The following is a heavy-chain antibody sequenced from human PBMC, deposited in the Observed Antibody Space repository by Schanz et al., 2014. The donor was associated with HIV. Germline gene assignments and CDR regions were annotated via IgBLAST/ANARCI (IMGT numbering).Heavy chain of an antibody. CDR1: GFTFSRYW. Sequence: EVQLVESGGGLVQPGGSLRLSCAASGFTFSRYWMTWVRQAPGKGLEWVSSISESGGRSYYADSVNGRFTISRDNSKNTLYLQMTTLRTEDTAVYYCAKTEYDSRGNSQSHFDSWGQGTLVTVSS. V-gene: IGHV3-23*04. CDR3: AKTEYDSRGNSQSHFDS. J-gene: IGHJ4*02. CDR2: ISESGGRS. D-gene: IGHD3-22*01.